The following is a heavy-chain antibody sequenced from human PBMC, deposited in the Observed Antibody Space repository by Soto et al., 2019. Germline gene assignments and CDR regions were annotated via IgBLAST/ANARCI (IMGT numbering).Heavy chain of an antibody. CDR3: ARDLVGPTHSDC. V-gene: IGHV3-48*03. J-gene: IGHJ4*01. D-gene: IGHD1-26*01. CDR2: ISSSSSAI. Sequence: GGSLRLSXAASGFTFSTYEMNWVRQAPGKGLEWVSYISSSSSAIYYADSVKGRFTISRDNAKSSLYLQMNSLRADDTAVYYCARDLVGPTHSDCWGHGTLVTVSS. CDR1: GFTFSTYE.